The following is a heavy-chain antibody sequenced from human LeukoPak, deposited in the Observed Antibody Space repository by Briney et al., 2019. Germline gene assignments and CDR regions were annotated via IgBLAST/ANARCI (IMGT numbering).Heavy chain of an antibody. CDR2: IIPIFGTA. J-gene: IGHJ5*02. CDR1: GGTFSSYA. CDR3: ARSFPNIVVVPAAPSPKFDP. D-gene: IGHD2-2*01. Sequence: SVKVSCKASGGTFSSYAISWVRQAPGQGLEWMGGIIPIFGTANYAQKFRGRVTITADESTSTAYMELSSLRSEDTAVYYCARSFPNIVVVPAAPSPKFDPWGQGTLVTVSS. V-gene: IGHV1-69*13.